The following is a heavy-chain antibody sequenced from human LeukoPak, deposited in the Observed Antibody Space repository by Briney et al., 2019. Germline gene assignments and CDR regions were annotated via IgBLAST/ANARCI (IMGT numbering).Heavy chain of an antibody. D-gene: IGHD6-13*01. J-gene: IGHJ5*02. CDR2: IYYSGST. CDR1: GGSISSSSYY. V-gene: IGHV4-39*07. Sequence: SETLSLTCTVSGGSISSSSYYWGWIRQPPGKGLEWIGSIYYSGSTYYNPSLKSRVTISVDTSKNQFSLKLSSVTAADTAVYYCARDRGYSSSWYGPWGQGTLVTVSS. CDR3: ARDRGYSSSWYGP.